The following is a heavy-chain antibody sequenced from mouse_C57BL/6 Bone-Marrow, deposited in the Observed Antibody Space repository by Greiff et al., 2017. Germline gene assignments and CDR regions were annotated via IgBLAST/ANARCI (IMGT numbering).Heavy chain of an antibody. CDR1: GYSITSGYY. CDR3: ARMATVRGDY. J-gene: IGHJ4*01. D-gene: IGHD1-1*01. CDR2: ISYDGSN. Sequence: EVQLQESGPGLVKPSPSLSLTCSVTGYSITSGYYWNWIRQFPGNKLEWMGYISYDGSNNYNPSLKNRISITRDTSKNQFFLKLNSVTTEDTATYYCARMATVRGDYWGQGTSVTVSS. V-gene: IGHV3-6*01.